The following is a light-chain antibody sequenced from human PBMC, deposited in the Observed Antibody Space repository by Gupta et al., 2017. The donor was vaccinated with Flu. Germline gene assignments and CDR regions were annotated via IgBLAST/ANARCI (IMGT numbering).Light chain of an antibody. CDR3: GSDAGSNNLV. Sequence: QSALTPPPSAPGSPGQSVTISCPGTSSNVGGYNYVSWYQQYPGKAPKVMIYEVTKRPSGVPDRFSGSKSGNTASLTVSGLQAEDEADYYCGSDAGSNNLVFGGGTKLTVL. CDR1: SSNVGGYNY. V-gene: IGLV2-8*01. CDR2: EVT. J-gene: IGLJ2*01.